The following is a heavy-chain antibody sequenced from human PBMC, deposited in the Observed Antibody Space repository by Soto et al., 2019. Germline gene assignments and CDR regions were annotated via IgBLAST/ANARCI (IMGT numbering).Heavy chain of an antibody. CDR2: NNPATGAA. V-gene: IGHV1-2*02. CDR3: EIGGGVGLAGSAGFDM. D-gene: IGHD3-16*01. J-gene: IGHJ3*02. CDR1: GYPVTAYY. Sequence: QLHLVQSGAVVKKPGASVTVSCSASGYPVTAYYMHWVLQAPGRGLEWVGGNNPATGAAKYTQTCQGRATSNKDSSANKVDLELSDVGTEDAAVVYCEIGGGVGLAGSAGFDMWGQGTVVNVSS.